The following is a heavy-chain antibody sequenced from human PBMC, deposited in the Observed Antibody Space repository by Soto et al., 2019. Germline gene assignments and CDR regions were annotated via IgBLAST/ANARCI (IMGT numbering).Heavy chain of an antibody. J-gene: IGHJ4*02. CDR3: ARSPHFDGYNDY. CDR1: GDSISSGGYY. Sequence: QVQLQESGPGLVKPSQTLSLTCTVSGDSISSGGYYWSWIRQHPGKGLEWIAHIYYSGSTYYNPSFKSRVTISVDTSKNHFSLKLSSVTEADTAVYYCARSPHFDGYNDYWGQGTLVTVSS. V-gene: IGHV4-31*03. CDR2: IYYSGST. D-gene: IGHD3-9*01.